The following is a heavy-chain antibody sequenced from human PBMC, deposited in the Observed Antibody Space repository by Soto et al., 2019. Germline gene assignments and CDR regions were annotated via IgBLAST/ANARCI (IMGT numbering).Heavy chain of an antibody. D-gene: IGHD3-22*01. CDR2: IYYNGDT. CDR3: ARDRYSSSPDFDY. J-gene: IGHJ4*02. V-gene: IGHV4-59*02. CDR1: GASVSSYY. Sequence: SETLFLTCAVSGASVSSYYWSWIRQPPGKGLEWIVYIYYNGDTKYNPSLKSRVTISLDTSKNHFSLKLNSVTAADTAVYFCARDRYSSSPDFDYWGQGTLVTVSS.